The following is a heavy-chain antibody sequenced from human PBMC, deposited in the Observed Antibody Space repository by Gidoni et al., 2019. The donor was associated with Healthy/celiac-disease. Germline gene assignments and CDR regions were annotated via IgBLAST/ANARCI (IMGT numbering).Heavy chain of an antibody. Sequence: QVQLQQWGAGLLKPSETLSLTCAVYGGSFSGYYWSWIRQPPGKGLEWIGEINHSGSTNYNPSLKSRVTISVDTSKNQFSLKLSSVTAADTAVYYCARVSYCSGGSCGLAGGYFDYWGQGTLVTVSS. CDR3: ARVSYCSGGSCGLAGGYFDY. J-gene: IGHJ4*02. V-gene: IGHV4-34*01. CDR2: INHSGST. CDR1: GGSFSGYY. D-gene: IGHD2-15*01.